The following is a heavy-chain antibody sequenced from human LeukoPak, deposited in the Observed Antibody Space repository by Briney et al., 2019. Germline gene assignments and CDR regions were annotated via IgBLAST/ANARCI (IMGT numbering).Heavy chain of an antibody. Sequence: GGSLRLSCAASGFTFSSYAMSWVRQAPGKGLEWVSAISGSGGSTYCAGSVKGRFTISRDNSKNTLYLQMNSLRAEDTAVYYCAKAPYYDFWSVFDYWGQGTLVTVSS. J-gene: IGHJ4*02. CDR2: ISGSGGST. D-gene: IGHD3-3*01. CDR3: AKAPYYDFWSVFDY. V-gene: IGHV3-23*01. CDR1: GFTFSSYA.